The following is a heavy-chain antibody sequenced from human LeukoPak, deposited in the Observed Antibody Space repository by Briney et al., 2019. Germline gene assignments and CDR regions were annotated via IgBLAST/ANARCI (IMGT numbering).Heavy chain of an antibody. J-gene: IGHJ5*02. CDR3: ARDYGELSPYNWFDP. CDR1: GGSISSYY. V-gene: IGHV4-59*01. Sequence: SETLSLTCTVSGGSISSYYWSWIRQPPGKGLEWTGYIYYSGSTNYNPSLKSRVTISVDTSKNQFSLKLSSVTAADTAVYYCARDYGELSPYNWFDPWGQGTLVTVSS. CDR2: IYYSGST. D-gene: IGHD3-10*01.